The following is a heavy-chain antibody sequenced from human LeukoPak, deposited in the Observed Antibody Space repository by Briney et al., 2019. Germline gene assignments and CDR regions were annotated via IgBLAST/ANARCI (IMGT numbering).Heavy chain of an antibody. D-gene: IGHD3-10*01. J-gene: IGHJ4*02. CDR3: ASAYYYGSGSYDFDY. CDR2: IYYSGNT. Sequence: PSKTLSLTCTVSGGSISSGDYYWSWIRQPPGKGLEWIGYIYYSGNTYDNPSLKSRVTISVDTSKNQFSLKLSSVTAADTAVYYCASAYYYGSGSYDFDYWGQGTLVTVSS. V-gene: IGHV4-30-4*01. CDR1: GGSISSGDYY.